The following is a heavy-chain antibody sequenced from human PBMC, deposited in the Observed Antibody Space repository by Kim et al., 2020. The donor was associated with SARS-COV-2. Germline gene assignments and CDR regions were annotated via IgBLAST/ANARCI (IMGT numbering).Heavy chain of an antibody. J-gene: IGHJ4*02. Sequence: SVKVSCKASGGTFSSYAISWVRQAPGQGLEWMGGIIPIFGTANYAQKFQGRVTITADESTSTAYMELSSLRSEDTAVYYCARMPRGFGYGSFVDYWGQGTLVTVSS. CDR1: GGTFSSYA. D-gene: IGHD3-10*01. CDR2: IIPIFGTA. V-gene: IGHV1-69*13. CDR3: ARMPRGFGYGSFVDY.